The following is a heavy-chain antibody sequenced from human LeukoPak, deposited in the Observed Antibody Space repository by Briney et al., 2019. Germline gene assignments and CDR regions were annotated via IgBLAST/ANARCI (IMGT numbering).Heavy chain of an antibody. Sequence: GGPLRLSCGASEFAFSDFYMTWIRQAPGKGLEWVSYISSSSSHTNYADSVKGRFTISRDNAKNSLYLQMNSLRAEDTAVYYCARTNLGSGWRFDFWGQGTLVTVSS. CDR1: EFAFSDFY. V-gene: IGHV3-11*06. CDR2: ISSSSSHT. J-gene: IGHJ4*02. D-gene: IGHD6-19*01. CDR3: ARTNLGSGWRFDF.